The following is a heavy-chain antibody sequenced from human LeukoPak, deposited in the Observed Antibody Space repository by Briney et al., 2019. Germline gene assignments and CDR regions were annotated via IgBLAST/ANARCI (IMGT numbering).Heavy chain of an antibody. V-gene: IGHV4-39*01. CDR3: ARHLGDYPDAD. CDR1: GGSFSGYY. Sequence: SETLSLTCAVYGGSFSGYYWAWIRQPPGKGPECIGSVSYSGNSYYSPSFRSRVSISSDTSKNQFSLKVSSVTAADTAMYYCARHLGDYPDADWGQGILVTVSS. D-gene: IGHD4-17*01. J-gene: IGHJ4*02. CDR2: VSYSGNS.